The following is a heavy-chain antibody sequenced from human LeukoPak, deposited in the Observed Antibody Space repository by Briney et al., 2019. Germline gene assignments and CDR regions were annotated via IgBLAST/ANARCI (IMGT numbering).Heavy chain of an antibody. D-gene: IGHD3-16*02. J-gene: IGHJ1*01. CDR2: IYYSGST. CDR3: ARVKFGSLRKRLGGLSPPEYFQH. V-gene: IGHV4-59*01. Sequence: SETLSLTCTVSGGSISSYYWSWIRQPPGRGLEWIGYIYYSGSTNYNPSLKSRVTISVDTSKNQFSLKLSSVTAADTAVYYCARVKFGSLRKRLGGLSPPEYFQHWGQGTLVTVSS. CDR1: GGSISSYY.